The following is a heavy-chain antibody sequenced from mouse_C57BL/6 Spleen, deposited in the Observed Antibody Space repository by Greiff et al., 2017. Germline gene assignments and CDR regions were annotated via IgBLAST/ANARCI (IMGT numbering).Heavy chain of an antibody. Sequence: QVQLLQPGAELVRPGSSVKLSCKASGYTFTSYWMDWVKQRPGQGLEWIGNIYPSDSETHYNQKFKDKATLTVDKSSSTAYMQLSSLTSEDSAVSYCTRRGSSPSYWGQGTTLTVSS. J-gene: IGHJ2*01. D-gene: IGHD1-1*01. V-gene: IGHV1-61*01. CDR2: IYPSDSET. CDR1: GYTFTSYW. CDR3: TRRGSSPSY.